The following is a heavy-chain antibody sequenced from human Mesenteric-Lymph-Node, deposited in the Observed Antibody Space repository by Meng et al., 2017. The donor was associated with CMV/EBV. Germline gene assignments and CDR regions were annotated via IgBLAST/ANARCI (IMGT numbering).Heavy chain of an antibody. V-gene: IGHV4-59*01. D-gene: IGHD6-19*01. CDR3: AREPRRGWYVYYGMDV. J-gene: IGHJ6*02. Sequence: SETLSLTCTVSGGSISSYYWSWIRQPPGKGLEWIGYMYYSGNTKYNPSLKSRVIISVDTSKNQFSLKLSSVTAADTAVYYCAREPRRGWYVYYGMDVWGQGTTVTVSS. CDR2: MYYSGNT. CDR1: GGSISSYY.